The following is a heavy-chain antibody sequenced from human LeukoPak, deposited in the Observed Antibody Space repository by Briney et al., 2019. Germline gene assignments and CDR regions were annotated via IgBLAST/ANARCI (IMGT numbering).Heavy chain of an antibody. J-gene: IGHJ4*02. Sequence: GGSLRLSCAASGFSFSVYWMHWVRQAPGKGPVWVSRIKTDGCITDYADFVKGRFTISRDNAKNTLYLQMNSLRAEDTAVYYCAKDWRRFWSGYSPFDYWGQGTLVTVSS. CDR1: GFSFSVYW. CDR2: IKTDGCIT. V-gene: IGHV3-74*01. D-gene: IGHD3-3*01. CDR3: AKDWRRFWSGYSPFDY.